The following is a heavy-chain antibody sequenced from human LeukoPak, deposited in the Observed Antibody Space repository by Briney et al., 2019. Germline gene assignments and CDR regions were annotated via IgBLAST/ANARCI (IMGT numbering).Heavy chain of an antibody. Sequence: GASVKVSCKASGYTFTSYGISWVRQAPGQGLEWRGGIIPIFGTANYAQKLQGRVTITADESTSTAYMELSSLRSEDTAVYYCARALGGNSGYDSYYWFDPWGQGTLVTVSS. CDR3: ARALGGNSGYDSYYWFDP. V-gene: IGHV1-69*13. J-gene: IGHJ5*02. CDR1: GYTFTSYG. D-gene: IGHD5-12*01. CDR2: IIPIFGTA.